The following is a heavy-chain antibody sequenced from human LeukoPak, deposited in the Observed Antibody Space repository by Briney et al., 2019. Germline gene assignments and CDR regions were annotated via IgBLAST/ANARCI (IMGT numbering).Heavy chain of an antibody. CDR1: GFTFSDYY. CDR3: ARDQVDTAMVRDPFDY. J-gene: IGHJ4*02. D-gene: IGHD5-18*01. Sequence: GGSLRLSCAASGFTFSDYYMSWIRQAPGKGLEWVSYISSSGSTIYYADSVKGRFTISRDDAKNSLYLQMNSLRAEDTAVYCCARDQVDTAMVRDPFDYWGQGTLVTVSS. V-gene: IGHV3-11*01. CDR2: ISSSGSTI.